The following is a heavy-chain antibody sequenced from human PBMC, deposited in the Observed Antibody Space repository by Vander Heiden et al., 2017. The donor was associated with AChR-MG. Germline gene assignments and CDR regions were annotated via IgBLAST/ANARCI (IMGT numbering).Heavy chain of an antibody. CDR1: GFSFSNYV. CDR2: ITSNGDTT. J-gene: IGHJ4*02. Sequence: EVYLVESGGGLVQPGESLRIPCSASGFSFSNYVVHWVRRAPEKGLEYVSGITSNGDTTYYADSVRGRFSISRDNSKSTLYLQMSNLRPEDTADYYCTRSNGDHWGQGTLVTVSS. V-gene: IGHV3-64D*06. CDR3: TRSNGDH. D-gene: IGHD2-8*01.